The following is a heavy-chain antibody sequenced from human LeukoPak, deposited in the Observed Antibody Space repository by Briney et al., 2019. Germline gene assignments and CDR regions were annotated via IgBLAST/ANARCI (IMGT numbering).Heavy chain of an antibody. J-gene: IGHJ4*02. D-gene: IGHD2-21*02. CDR2: IKQDGSEK. Sequence: GGSLRLSCTASGFTFGDYAMSWVRQAPGKGLEWVANIKQDGSEKYYVDSVKGRFTISRDNAKNSLYLQMNSLRAEDTAVYYCARVDHCGGDCYPELFDYWGQGTLVTVSS. CDR3: ARVDHCGGDCYPELFDY. V-gene: IGHV3-7*01. CDR1: GFTFGDYA.